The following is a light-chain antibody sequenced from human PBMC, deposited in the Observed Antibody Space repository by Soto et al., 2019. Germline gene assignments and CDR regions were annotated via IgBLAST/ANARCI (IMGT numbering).Light chain of an antibody. Sequence: EIVMTQSPATLSVSPGERATLSCRASQSVNNKLNWYQQKPGQAPRLLIYDTSNRATGVPDRFSGSGSGTEFTLTISRLQSEDFAVYYCQKYHHWRPITFGQGTRLEIK. CDR1: QSVNNK. CDR3: QKYHHWRPIT. V-gene: IGKV3-15*01. CDR2: DTS. J-gene: IGKJ5*01.